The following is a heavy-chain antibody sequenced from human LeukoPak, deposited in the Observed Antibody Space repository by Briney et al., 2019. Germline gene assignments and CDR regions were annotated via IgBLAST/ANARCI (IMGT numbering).Heavy chain of an antibody. Sequence: ASVKVSCKASGYTFTRYDINWVRQATGQGLEWMGWMNPNSGNTGYAQKFQGRVTMTRNTSISTAYMELSSLRSEDTAVYYCARGVRAAAGAFDYWGQGTLVTVSS. J-gene: IGHJ4*02. CDR1: GYTFTRYD. V-gene: IGHV1-8*01. D-gene: IGHD6-13*01. CDR3: ARGVRAAAGAFDY. CDR2: MNPNSGNT.